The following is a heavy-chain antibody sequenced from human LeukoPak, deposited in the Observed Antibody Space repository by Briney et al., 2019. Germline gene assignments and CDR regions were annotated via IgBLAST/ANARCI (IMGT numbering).Heavy chain of an antibody. CDR3: ARDGDSSGWYPLFDY. V-gene: IGHV4-4*07. D-gene: IGHD6-19*01. J-gene: IGHJ4*02. CDR1: GGSFSGYC. CDR2: IYTSGST. Sequence: TSETLSLTCAVYGGSFSGYCWSWIRQPAGKGLEWIGRIYTSGSTNYNPSLKSRVTMSVDTSKNQFSLKLSSVTAADTAVYYCARDGDSSGWYPLFDYWGQGTLVTVSS.